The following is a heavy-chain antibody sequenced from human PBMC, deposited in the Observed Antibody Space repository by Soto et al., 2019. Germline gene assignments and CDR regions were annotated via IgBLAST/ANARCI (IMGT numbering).Heavy chain of an antibody. J-gene: IGHJ6*03. CDR2: IYYSGST. CDR3: ARDLSVWSGYYHTEVGYYYMDV. CDR1: GGSISSYY. Sequence: QVQLQESGPGLVKPSETLSLTCTVSGGSISSYYWSWIRQPPGKGLEWIGYIYYSGSTNYNPSLKSRVTISVDTSKNQFSLKLSSVTAADTAVYYCARDLSVWSGYYHTEVGYYYMDVWGKGTTVTVSS. D-gene: IGHD3-3*01. V-gene: IGHV4-59*01.